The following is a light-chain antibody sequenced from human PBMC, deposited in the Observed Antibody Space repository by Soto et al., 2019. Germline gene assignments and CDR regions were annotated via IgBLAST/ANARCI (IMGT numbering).Light chain of an antibody. CDR3: SSYTSSSTLV. CDR1: SSDVGGYNY. CDR2: EVS. J-gene: IGLJ3*02. V-gene: IGLV2-14*01. Sequence: QSVLTQPASVSGSPGQSITISCTGTSSDVGGYNYVSWYQQHPGKAPKLMIYEVSNRPSGVSNRFSGSKSGNTASLTISGLLAEGEADYYCSSYTSSSTLVFGGGTKLTVL.